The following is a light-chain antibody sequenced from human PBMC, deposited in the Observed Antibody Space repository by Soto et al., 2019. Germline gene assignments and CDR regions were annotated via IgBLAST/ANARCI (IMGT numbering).Light chain of an antibody. CDR3: QQSYSSPRT. Sequence: DIQMTQSPSSLSASVGDRVTITCRASQNINNYLNWYQQKPGKAPKIMIYAASTLQRGVPSRFSGSGSGTDFTLTISSLQPEDFATYYCQQSYSSPRTFGQGTKVEIK. J-gene: IGKJ1*01. CDR2: AAS. V-gene: IGKV1-39*01. CDR1: QNINNY.